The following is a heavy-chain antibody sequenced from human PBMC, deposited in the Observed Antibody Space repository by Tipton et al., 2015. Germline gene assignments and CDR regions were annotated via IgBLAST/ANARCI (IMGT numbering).Heavy chain of an antibody. D-gene: IGHD3-3*01. V-gene: IGHV4-31*03. J-gene: IGHJ5*01. CDR2: INFGGST. Sequence: GLVKPSQTLSLNCTVSGASFRSGNSYGSWIRHHPEKGLEWIGYINFGGSTYRNPSFGSRISMSVDKSQSQFSLKLTSVTAADTAIYYCATLPALFGLALNTWFESWGRGIQVPVSS. CDR1: GASFRSGNSY. CDR3: ATLPALFGLALNTWFES.